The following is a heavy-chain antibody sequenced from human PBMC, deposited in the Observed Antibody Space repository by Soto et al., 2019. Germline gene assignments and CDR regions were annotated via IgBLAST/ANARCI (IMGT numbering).Heavy chain of an antibody. CDR3: ARDGFDGLLRHYYYYMDV. V-gene: IGHV3-48*01. CDR1: GFTFSSYS. Sequence: EVQLVESGGGLVQPGGSLRLSCAASGFTFSSYSMNWVRQAPGKGLEWVSYISSSSSTIYYADSVKGRFTISRDNAKNSLYLQMNSLRAEDTAVYYCARDGFDGLLRHYYYYMDVWGKGTTVTVSS. J-gene: IGHJ6*03. CDR2: ISSSSSTI. D-gene: IGHD3-9*01.